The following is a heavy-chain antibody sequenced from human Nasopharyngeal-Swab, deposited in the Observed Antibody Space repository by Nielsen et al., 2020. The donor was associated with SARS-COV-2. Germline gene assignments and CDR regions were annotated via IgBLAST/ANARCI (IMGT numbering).Heavy chain of an antibody. D-gene: IGHD3-3*01. J-gene: IGHJ6*03. CDR3: AKGRVTIFGVVIIDYYYYMDV. V-gene: IGHV3-30*18. CDR2: ISYDGNYK. CDR1: GFPFSSYG. Sequence: SCAASGFPFSSYGMHWVRQAPGKGLEWVAVISYDGNYKYYADSVQGRFTISRDNSKNTLFLQMNSLRAEDTAVYYCAKGRVTIFGVVIIDYYYYMDVWGKGTTVTVSS.